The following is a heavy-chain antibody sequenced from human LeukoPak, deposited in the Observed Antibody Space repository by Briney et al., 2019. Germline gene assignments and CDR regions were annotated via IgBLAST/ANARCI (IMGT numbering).Heavy chain of an antibody. V-gene: IGHV1-69-2*01. CDR2: VDPEDGET. Sequence: ASVKVSCKVSGYTFTDYYMHWVQQAPGKGLEWMGLVDPEDGETIYAEKFQGRVTITAVTSTDTAYMELSSLRSEDTAVYYCATEYLDCSSTSCAPSYWGQGTLVTVSS. J-gene: IGHJ4*02. D-gene: IGHD2-2*01. CDR1: GYTFTDYY. CDR3: ATEYLDCSSTSCAPSY.